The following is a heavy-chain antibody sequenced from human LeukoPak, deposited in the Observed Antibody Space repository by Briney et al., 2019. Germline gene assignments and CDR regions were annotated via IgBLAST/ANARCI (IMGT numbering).Heavy chain of an antibody. CDR3: ARVWFGSWMNDNDY. CDR2: ISAYNGNT. V-gene: IGHV1-18*01. D-gene: IGHD2-15*01. CDR1: GYTFTSYG. J-gene: IGHJ4*02. Sequence: ASVKVSCKASGYTFTSYGISWVRQAPGQGLEWMGWISAYNGNTNYAQKLQGRVTVTTDTSTSTAYMELRSLRSDDTAVYYCARVWFGSWMNDNDYWGQGTLVTVSS.